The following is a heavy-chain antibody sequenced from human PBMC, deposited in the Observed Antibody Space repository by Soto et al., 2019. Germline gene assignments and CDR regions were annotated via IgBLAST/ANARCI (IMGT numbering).Heavy chain of an antibody. Sequence: GGSLRLSCAASGFTFSSYAMSWVRQAPGRGLEWVSAISGSGGSTYYADSVKGRFTISRDNSKNTLYLQMNSLRAEDTAVYYCAKDRVDSRYYFDYWGQGTLVTVSS. D-gene: IGHD3-3*01. CDR2: ISGSGGST. V-gene: IGHV3-23*01. CDR3: AKDRVDSRYYFDY. J-gene: IGHJ4*02. CDR1: GFTFSSYA.